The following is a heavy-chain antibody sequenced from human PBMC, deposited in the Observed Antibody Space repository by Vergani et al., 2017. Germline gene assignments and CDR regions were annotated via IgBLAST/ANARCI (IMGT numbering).Heavy chain of an antibody. D-gene: IGHD6-19*01. CDR1: GFTFGSYS. CDR2: ISSSSSYI. Sequence: EVQLVESGGGLVKPGGSLRLSCAASGFTFGSYSMNWVRQAPGKGLEWVSSISSSSSYIYYADSVKGRFTISRDNAKNSLYLQMNSLRAEDTAVYYCARRYSSGSDYWGQGTLVTVSS. V-gene: IGHV3-21*01. J-gene: IGHJ4*02. CDR3: ARRYSSGSDY.